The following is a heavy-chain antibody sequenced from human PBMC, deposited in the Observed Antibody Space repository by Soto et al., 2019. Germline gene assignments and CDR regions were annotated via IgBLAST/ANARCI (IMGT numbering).Heavy chain of an antibody. CDR2: ISSSSSTI. V-gene: IGHV3-48*01. Sequence: LRLSCASSGFTFSTYSMNWVRQAPGKGLEWVSYISSSSSTIYYADSVKGRFTISRDNAKNSLYLQMNSLRAEDTSVYYCARDGGYSYGPFDYWGQGTLVTVSS. D-gene: IGHD5-18*01. CDR1: GFTFSTYS. J-gene: IGHJ4*02. CDR3: ARDGGYSYGPFDY.